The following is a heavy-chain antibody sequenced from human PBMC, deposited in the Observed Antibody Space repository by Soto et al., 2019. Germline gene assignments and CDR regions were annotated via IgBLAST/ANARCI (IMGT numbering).Heavy chain of an antibody. Sequence: GGSLRLSCAASGFTFSSYSMNWVRQAPGKGLEWVSSISSSSSYIYYADSVKGRFTISRDNAKNSLYLQMSSLRAEDTAVYYGARDHPDRLPFDYWGQGTLVTVSS. CDR2: ISSSSSYI. CDR3: ARDHPDRLPFDY. CDR1: GFTFSSYS. V-gene: IGHV3-21*01. J-gene: IGHJ4*02.